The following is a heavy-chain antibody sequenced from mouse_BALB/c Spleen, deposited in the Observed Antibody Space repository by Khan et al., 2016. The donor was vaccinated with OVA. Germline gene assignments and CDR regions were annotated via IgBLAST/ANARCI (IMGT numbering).Heavy chain of an antibody. V-gene: IGHV1-26*01. D-gene: IGHD3-3*01. Sequence: EVHLHQSGPELVKPGASVKISCKTSGYTFTEYTLHWVKQSHGKSPEWIGVINPKNGVTSYNQKFKGKATLTVAKSSRTAYMDFRSLTSEDSAVYYCARDAGRYWGQGTAVTVSS. J-gene: IGHJ4*01. CDR1: GYTFTEYT. CDR2: INPKNGVT. CDR3: ARDAGRY.